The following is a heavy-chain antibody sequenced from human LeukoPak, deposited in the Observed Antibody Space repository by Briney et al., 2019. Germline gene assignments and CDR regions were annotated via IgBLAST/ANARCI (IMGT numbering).Heavy chain of an antibody. J-gene: IGHJ4*02. CDR3: ARATSYWYQIDY. D-gene: IGHD2-2*01. CDR2: IATDGRST. CDR1: GFTFNSYW. V-gene: IGHV3-74*03. Sequence: PGGSLRLSCAASGFTFNSYWMHWVRQAPGKGLGWVSRIATDGRSTTYADSVKGRFTISRDNAKNTLVLQMNSMSAEDTAVYYCARATSYWYQIDYWGQGTLVTVSS.